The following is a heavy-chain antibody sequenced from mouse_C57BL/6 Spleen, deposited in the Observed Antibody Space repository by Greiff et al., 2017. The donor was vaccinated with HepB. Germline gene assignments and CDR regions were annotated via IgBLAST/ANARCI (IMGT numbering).Heavy chain of an antibody. Sequence: QVQLKQSGPELVKPGASVKISCKASGYAFSSSWMNWVKQRPGKGLEWIGRIYPGDGDTNYNGKFKGKATLTADKSSSTAYMQLSSLTSEDAAVYFCARRILSGAMDYWGKGTSVTVSS. CDR1: GYAFSSSW. CDR3: ARRILSGAMDY. V-gene: IGHV1-82*01. CDR2: IYPGDGDT. J-gene: IGHJ4*01. D-gene: IGHD3-2*02.